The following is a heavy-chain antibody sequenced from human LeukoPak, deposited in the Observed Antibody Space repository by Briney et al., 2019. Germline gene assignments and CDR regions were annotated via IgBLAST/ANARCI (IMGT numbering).Heavy chain of an antibody. D-gene: IGHD3-22*01. CDR1: GFTFSTYS. Sequence: GGSLRLSCARSGFTFSTYSMIWVPQAPGKALEWVSYIKSSGSPKYYADSVKGRFTTSRDNGKNSVHLQMTSMRDEDTAIYYCAREVYDNSRAEFDYWGQGTLVTVSS. CDR3: AREVYDNSRAEFDY. J-gene: IGHJ4*02. CDR2: IKSSGSPK. V-gene: IGHV3-48*02.